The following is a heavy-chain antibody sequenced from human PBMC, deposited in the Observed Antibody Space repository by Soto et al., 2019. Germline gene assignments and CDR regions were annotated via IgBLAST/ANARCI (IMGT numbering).Heavy chain of an antibody. V-gene: IGHV2-5*02. CDR1: GVSLSTGGVG. D-gene: IGHD2-15*01. Sequence: QITLKESGPTLVKPTQTLTLTCNVSGVSLSTGGVGVGWIRQPPGKALEWLALIYWDDDQRSSPSLKSRLTITKEPSKNQGVLTMTNMAPEDTGRYYCAHMRAAKFDYWGQGTLVTVSS. CDR2: IYWDDDQ. J-gene: IGHJ4*02. CDR3: AHMRAAKFDY.